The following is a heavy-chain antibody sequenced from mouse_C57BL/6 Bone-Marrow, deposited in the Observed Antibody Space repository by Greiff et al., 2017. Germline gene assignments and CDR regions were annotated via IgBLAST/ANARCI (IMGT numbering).Heavy chain of an antibody. CDR2: IRSKSSNYST. Sequence: DAGGGLVQPKGSLNLSCAAPGFTFNTYAMHWVRQAPGKGLEWVARIRSKSSNYSTYYADSVKDRFTLSSDDSQSLLYLQMNNLETEDTARYYCVGGAERFAYWGQGTLVTVSA. CDR3: VGGAERFAY. V-gene: IGHV10-3*01. CDR1: GFTFNTYA. J-gene: IGHJ3*01.